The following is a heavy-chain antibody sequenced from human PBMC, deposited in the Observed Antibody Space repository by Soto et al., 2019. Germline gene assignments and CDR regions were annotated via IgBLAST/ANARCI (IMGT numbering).Heavy chain of an antibody. D-gene: IGHD3-9*01. V-gene: IGHV3-74*01. J-gene: IGHJ4*02. CDR2: ISGDRVTT. Sequence: EVQLVESGGDLVQRGGSLRLSCAASGFPFSSYWMHWVRHTPGKGLDWVARISGDRVTTYYADSVTGRFTISSDNAKNTLSLQISGLRAEDTAVYYCAREHYGLLTGYYAGYWGQGTLVSVSS. CDR1: GFPFSSYW. CDR3: AREHYGLLTGYYAGY.